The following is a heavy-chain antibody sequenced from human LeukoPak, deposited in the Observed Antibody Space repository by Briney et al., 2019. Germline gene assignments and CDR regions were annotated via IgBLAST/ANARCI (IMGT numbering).Heavy chain of an antibody. CDR3: ARDFRHCSGGSCHNWFDP. CDR1: GGSFSGYY. D-gene: IGHD2-15*01. V-gene: IGHV4-34*01. J-gene: IGHJ5*02. Sequence: SETLSLTCAVYGGSFSGYYWSWIRQPPGKGLEWIGEINHSGSTNYNPSLKSRVTISVDTSKNQFSLKLSSVTAADTAVYHCARDFRHCSGGSCHNWFDPWGQGTLVTVSS. CDR2: INHSGST.